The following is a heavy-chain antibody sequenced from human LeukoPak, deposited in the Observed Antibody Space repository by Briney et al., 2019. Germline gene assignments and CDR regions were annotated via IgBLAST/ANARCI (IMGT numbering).Heavy chain of an antibody. D-gene: IGHD2-2*02. CDR2: IYHSGST. CDR3: ARGVVVVPAAIWEDAFDI. CDR1: GGSISSGGYY. J-gene: IGHJ3*02. Sequence: PSETLSLTCTVSGGSISSGGYYWSWIRQPPGKGLEWIGYIYHSGSTYYNPSLKSRVTISVDRSKNQFSLKLSSVTAADTAVYYCARGVVVVPAAIWEDAFDIWGQGTMVTVSS. V-gene: IGHV4-30-2*01.